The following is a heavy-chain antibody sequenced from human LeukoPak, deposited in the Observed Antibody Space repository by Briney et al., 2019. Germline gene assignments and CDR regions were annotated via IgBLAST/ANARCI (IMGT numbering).Heavy chain of an antibody. Sequence: ASVKVSCKASGYTFTNYYMLWVRQAPGQGLEWMGWINPNSGGTNYAQKFQGRVTMTRDTSISAVYMELSRLRSDDTAVYYCARDGTGVYNLVQYWGQGTLVTVSS. CDR2: INPNSGGT. D-gene: IGHD5-24*01. CDR1: GYTFTNYY. CDR3: ARDGTGVYNLVQY. J-gene: IGHJ4*02. V-gene: IGHV1-2*02.